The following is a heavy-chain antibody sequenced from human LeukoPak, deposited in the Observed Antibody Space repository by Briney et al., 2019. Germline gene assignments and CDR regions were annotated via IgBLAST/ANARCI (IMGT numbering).Heavy chain of an antibody. CDR1: GYTFTSYD. Sequence: ASANASSTASGYTFTSYDINWVRQAPGQGLEWMGWMNPNSGNTGYAQKFQGRVTMTKNTTISTAYMELSGLRSEDTAVYCGARGKRDPRGRWSYYFDYWGQGTLVTVSS. CDR3: ARGKRDPRGRWSYYFDY. V-gene: IGHV1-8*01. J-gene: IGHJ4*02. CDR2: MNPNSGNT. D-gene: IGHD1-26*01.